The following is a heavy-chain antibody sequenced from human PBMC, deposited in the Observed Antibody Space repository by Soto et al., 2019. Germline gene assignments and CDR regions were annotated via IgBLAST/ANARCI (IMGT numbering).Heavy chain of an antibody. V-gene: IGHV3-23*01. CDR3: VTRSRGLQSSPPRLDS. D-gene: IGHD4-4*01. CDR1: GLTFSGYG. CDR2: ISGSGSTT. J-gene: IGHJ4*02. Sequence: EVQLLESGGGLVQPGGSLRLSCAASGLTFSGYGMSWVRQAPGTGLEWVSAISGSGSTTYYADSVKGRFTISRDDSKNILFLQMNSPRAEDTAVYYCVTRSRGLQSSPPRLDSWGQGTLVTVSS.